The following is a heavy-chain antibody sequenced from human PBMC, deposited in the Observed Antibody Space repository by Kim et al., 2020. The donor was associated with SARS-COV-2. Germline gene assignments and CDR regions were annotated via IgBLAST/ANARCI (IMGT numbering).Heavy chain of an antibody. CDR2: INPSGGST. CDR1: GYTFTSYY. D-gene: IGHD3-9*01. CDR3: ARDYYDILTGYYTPIPRNWFDP. V-gene: IGHV1-46*01. Sequence: ASVKVSCKASGYTFTSYYMHWVRQAPGQGLEWMGIINPSGGSTSYAQKFQGRVTMTRDTSTSTVYMELSSLRSEDTAVYYCARDYYDILTGYYTPIPRNWFDPWGQGTLVTVSS. J-gene: IGHJ5*02.